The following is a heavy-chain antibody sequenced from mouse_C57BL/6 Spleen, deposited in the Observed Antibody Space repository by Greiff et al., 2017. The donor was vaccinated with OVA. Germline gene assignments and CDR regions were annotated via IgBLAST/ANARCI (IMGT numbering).Heavy chain of an antibody. V-gene: IGHV1-4*01. CDR1: GSTFTSYP. D-gene: IGHD2-12*01. CDR2: INPSSGST. Sequence: QVQLQQSGAELARPGASVKMSCKASGSTFTSYPMHWVKQRPGQGLAWIGYINPSSGSTKYNQKFKDKATLTADKSSSTAYMQLSSLTSEDSAVYYCARLNDGDYFDYWGQGTTLTVSS. CDR3: ARLNDGDYFDY. J-gene: IGHJ2*01.